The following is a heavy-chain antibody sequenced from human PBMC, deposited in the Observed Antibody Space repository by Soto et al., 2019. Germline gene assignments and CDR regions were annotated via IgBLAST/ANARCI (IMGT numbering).Heavy chain of an antibody. Sequence: GESLKISCKGSGYSFTNYWIGWVRQMPGKGLEWMGFIYPGDSDTRYSPSFQGQVTISADKSISTAYLQWSSLKASDTAMYYCARHGLRWRQPNYYHYGMDVWGQGTTVTVSS. V-gene: IGHV5-51*01. CDR3: ARHGLRWRQPNYYHYGMDV. J-gene: IGHJ6*02. CDR1: GYSFTNYW. CDR2: IYPGDSDT. D-gene: IGHD4-17*01.